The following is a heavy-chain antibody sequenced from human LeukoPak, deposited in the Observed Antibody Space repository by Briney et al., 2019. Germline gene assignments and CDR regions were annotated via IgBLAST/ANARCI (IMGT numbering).Heavy chain of an antibody. V-gene: IGHV3-48*02. Sequence: GGSLRLSCAASGFTFSNYNMNWVRQAPGKGLEWVSYITSRSSSIYYADSVKGRFTISRDNAQNSLYLQMNSLRDEDTAVYYCARDSRFGKLLIPYFDFWGQGTLVTVSS. CDR2: ITSRSSSI. D-gene: IGHD3-10*01. J-gene: IGHJ4*02. CDR1: GFTFSNYN. CDR3: ARDSRFGKLLIPYFDF.